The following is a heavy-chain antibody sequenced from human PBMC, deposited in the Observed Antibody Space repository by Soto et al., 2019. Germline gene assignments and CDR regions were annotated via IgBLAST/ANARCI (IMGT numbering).Heavy chain of an antibody. CDR1: VGSLSTSGVG. V-gene: IGHV2-5*01. D-gene: IGHD5-18*01. Sequence: KSGPTLGDRTQTLTLTCTFSVGSLSTSGVGVGWSRQPPGKALEWRALMYWNDDKRYSPSRKSMRTITTDTSNNQVVLTITNMAPVDPATYYCAHRSRYSYGHDAFDIWGQGTMVTVSS. J-gene: IGHJ3*02. CDR2: MYWNDDK. CDR3: AHRSRYSYGHDAFDI.